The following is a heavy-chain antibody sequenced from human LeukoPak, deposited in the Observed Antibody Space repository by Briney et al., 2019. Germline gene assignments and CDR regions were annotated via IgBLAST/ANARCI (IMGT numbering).Heavy chain of an antibody. V-gene: IGHV4-61*02. Sequence: SQTLSLTCTVSGGSISSGNYYWTWIRQPAGKGLEWIGRIYTSGSTNYNPSLKSRVTISVDTSKNQFSLKLSSVTAADTAVYYCASETAPSGLGELENYGYLDYWGQGTLVTVSS. J-gene: IGHJ4*02. CDR2: IYTSGST. CDR3: ASETAPSGLGELENYGYLDY. CDR1: GGSISSGNYY. D-gene: IGHD3-10*01.